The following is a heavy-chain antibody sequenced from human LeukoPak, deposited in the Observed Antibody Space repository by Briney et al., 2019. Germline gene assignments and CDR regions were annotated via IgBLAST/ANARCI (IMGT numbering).Heavy chain of an antibody. J-gene: IGHJ4*02. V-gene: IGHV4-59*08. Sequence: SETLSLTCTVSGESISGFYWNWIRQPPGKGLEWIGYIYYSGSTNYNPSLKSRVTISIDTSKNQFSLKLSSVTAADTAVYYCARDYYDSSGYYGSDYWGQGTLVTVSS. D-gene: IGHD3-22*01. CDR3: ARDYYDSSGYYGSDY. CDR2: IYYSGST. CDR1: GESISGFY.